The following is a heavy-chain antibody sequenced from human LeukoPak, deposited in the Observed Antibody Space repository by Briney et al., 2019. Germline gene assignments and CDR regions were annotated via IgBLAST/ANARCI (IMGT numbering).Heavy chain of an antibody. D-gene: IGHD3-10*01. CDR1: GYTFTGYY. Sequence: EASVKVSCKASGYTFTGYYMHWVRQAPGQGLEWMGWINPNSGGTNYAQKFQGRVTMTRDTSISTVYMELSRLRSDDTAVYLCARGPSSGAFDIWGQGTMVTVSS. CDR3: ARGPSSGAFDI. V-gene: IGHV1-2*02. CDR2: INPNSGGT. J-gene: IGHJ3*02.